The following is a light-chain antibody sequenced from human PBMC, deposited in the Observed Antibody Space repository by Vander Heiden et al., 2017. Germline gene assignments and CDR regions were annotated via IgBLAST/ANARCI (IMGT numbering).Light chain of an antibody. V-gene: IGLV2-23*02. J-gene: IGLJ2*01. Sequence: QSALTQPASVSGSPGQSITISCTGTSSDVGGYNLVSWYQQHPGKPPQLMIYDVTKRPSGVSDRFSGSKSGNTASLTISGLQAEDEADYYCCSYADSSTLVFGGGTKLTVL. CDR3: CSYADSSTLV. CDR1: SSDVGGYNL. CDR2: DVT.